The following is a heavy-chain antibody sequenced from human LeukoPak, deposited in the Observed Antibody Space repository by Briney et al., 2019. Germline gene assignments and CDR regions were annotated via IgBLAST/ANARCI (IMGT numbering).Heavy chain of an antibody. V-gene: IGHV1-2*02. Sequence: GASVNLSCKSSGYTFTGYYMHWVRHAPGQGLEWIGLINPNSGGTNYAQKYQGRVTMTIDTAISTASMELSRLRPDDTAVYYCGREIRYRRMVTFSYYGMDVCGQGTTVTVSS. CDR3: GREIRYRRMVTFSYYGMDV. D-gene: IGHD5-18*01. CDR2: INPNSGGT. CDR1: GYTFTGYY. J-gene: IGHJ6*02.